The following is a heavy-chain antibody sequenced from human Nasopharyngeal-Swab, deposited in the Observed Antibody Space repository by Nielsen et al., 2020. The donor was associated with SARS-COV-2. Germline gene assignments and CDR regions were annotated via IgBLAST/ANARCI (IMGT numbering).Heavy chain of an antibody. Sequence: SGTLSLTCAVSGWSFSGYYWSWIRQPPGKGLEWVGEINHSGSTNYNPSLKSRVTISADTSKNHFSLKLSPVTAADTAVYYCARTDIVVVPDATTPRKDGMDVWGQGTTVTVSS. CDR2: INHSGST. D-gene: IGHD2-2*01. CDR1: GWSFSGYY. J-gene: IGHJ6*02. CDR3: ARTDIVVVPDATTPRKDGMDV. V-gene: IGHV4-34*01.